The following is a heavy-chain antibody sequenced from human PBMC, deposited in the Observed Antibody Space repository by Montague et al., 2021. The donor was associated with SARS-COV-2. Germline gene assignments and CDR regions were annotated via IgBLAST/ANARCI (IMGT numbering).Heavy chain of an antibody. V-gene: IGHV4-59*08. D-gene: IGHD3-22*01. J-gene: IGHJ4*02. Sequence: SETLSLTCTVSGGSISSYYWSWIRQPPGKGLEWIGYIYYTGSTNYDPSLRSRVTISVDTSKKQFSLKLNSVTAADTAVYYCASRYDSSGHYVFWGQGTLVTVSS. CDR2: IYYTGST. CDR1: GGSISSYY. CDR3: ASRYDSSGHYVF.